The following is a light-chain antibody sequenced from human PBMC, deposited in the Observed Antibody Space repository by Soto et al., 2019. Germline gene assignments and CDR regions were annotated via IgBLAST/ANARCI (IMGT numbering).Light chain of an antibody. V-gene: IGKV3-15*01. J-gene: IGKJ1*01. CDR3: QQNNNWPPRT. Sequence: EIVMTQSPSSLSVSPGERATLYCSTSQSVSSNLAWSQHKPGQAPRLLICGASTRATGIPARFSCSGSGTEFTLTIRILQSEDCAVYYSQQNNNWPPRTFVQGNKV. CDR1: QSVSSN. CDR2: GAS.